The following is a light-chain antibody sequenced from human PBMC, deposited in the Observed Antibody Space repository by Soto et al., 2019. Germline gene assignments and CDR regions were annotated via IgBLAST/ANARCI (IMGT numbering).Light chain of an antibody. V-gene: IGKV1-39*01. CDR3: QQSYSTLGT. J-gene: IGKJ1*01. CDR2: SAS. Sequence: DIQMTQSPSSLSASVGDRVTITCRASQGISSFLNWYQQKPGKAPKLLIYSASSLQSGVPSRFSGSGFGTDFTPTISSLQPEDFATYYCQQSYSTLGTFGQGTKVEIK. CDR1: QGISSF.